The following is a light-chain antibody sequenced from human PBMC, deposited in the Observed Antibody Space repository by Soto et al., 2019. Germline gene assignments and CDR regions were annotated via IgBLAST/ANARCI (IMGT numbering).Light chain of an antibody. V-gene: IGLV1-47*01. CDR1: SSNIGSNY. CDR2: RNN. Sequence: QSVLTQPPSASGTPGQRVTISCSGSSSNIGSNYVYRYQQLPGTAPKLLIYRNNQRPSGVPDRFSGSKSGTSASLAISGLRSEDEADYYCAAWDDSVYVFGTGTKVPVL. CDR3: AAWDDSVYV. J-gene: IGLJ1*01.